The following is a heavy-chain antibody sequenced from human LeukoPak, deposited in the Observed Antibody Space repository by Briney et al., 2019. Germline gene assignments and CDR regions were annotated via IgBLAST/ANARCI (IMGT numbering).Heavy chain of an antibody. CDR2: IYYSGST. V-gene: IGHV4-34*01. Sequence: SETLSLTCAVYGGSFSGYYWSWIRQPPGKGLEWIGSIYYSGSTYYNPSLKSRVTISVDTSKNQFSLKLSSVTAADTAVYYCARDRQALFDYWGQGTLVTVSS. CDR3: ARDRQALFDY. CDR1: GGSFSGYY. J-gene: IGHJ4*02.